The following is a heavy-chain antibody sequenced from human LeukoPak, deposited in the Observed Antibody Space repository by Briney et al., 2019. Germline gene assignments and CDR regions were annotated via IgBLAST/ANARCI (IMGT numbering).Heavy chain of an antibody. Sequence: PGGSLRLSCAASGFTFSSYSMNWVRQAPGKGLEWVSSISSSSSYIYYADSVKGRFTISRDNAKNSLYLQMNSLRAEDTAVYYCARDQYYYDSSESWYFDLWSRGTLVTVSS. V-gene: IGHV3-21*01. CDR3: ARDQYYYDSSESWYFDL. J-gene: IGHJ2*01. CDR2: ISSSSSYI. CDR1: GFTFSSYS. D-gene: IGHD3-22*01.